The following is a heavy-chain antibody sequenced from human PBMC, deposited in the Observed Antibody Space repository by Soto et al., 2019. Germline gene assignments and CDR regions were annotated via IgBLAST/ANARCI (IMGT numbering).Heavy chain of an antibody. D-gene: IGHD3-9*01. V-gene: IGHV1-18*01. CDR3: ARVNYDILAGYSNWFAP. Sequence: GASVKVSCKASGYTFTSYGISWVRQAPGQGLEWMGWISAYNGNTNYAQKLQGRVTMTTDTSTSTAYMELRSLRSDDTAVYYCARVNYDILAGYSNWFAPWGQGTLVTVSS. CDR2: ISAYNGNT. J-gene: IGHJ5*02. CDR1: GYTFTSYG.